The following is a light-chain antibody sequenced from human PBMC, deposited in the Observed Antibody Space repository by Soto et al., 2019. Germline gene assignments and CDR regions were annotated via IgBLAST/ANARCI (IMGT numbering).Light chain of an antibody. CDR3: QQVNSYPLT. CDR2: HAS. V-gene: IGKV1-5*01. CDR1: QSIRNW. J-gene: IGKJ4*01. Sequence: THLPPPPNTLSSSERSRVTISCRASQSIRNWLAWYQQKPGTAPKVLIYHASNLQIGVPSRFSGSGSGTQFTLTLSSLQPEAFATYYCQQVNSYPLTFGGGTEVDI.